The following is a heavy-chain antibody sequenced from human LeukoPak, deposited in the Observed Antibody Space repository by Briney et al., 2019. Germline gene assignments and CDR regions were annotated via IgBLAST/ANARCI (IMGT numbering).Heavy chain of an antibody. Sequence: ASVKVSCKASGGTFSSYAISWVRQAPGQGLEWKGGIIPIFGTANYAQKFQGRVTITADESTSTAYMELSSLRSEDTAVYYCARSVYGEPFDYWGQGTLVTVSS. V-gene: IGHV1-69*13. J-gene: IGHJ4*02. D-gene: IGHD4-17*01. CDR1: GGTFSSYA. CDR3: ARSVYGEPFDY. CDR2: IIPIFGTA.